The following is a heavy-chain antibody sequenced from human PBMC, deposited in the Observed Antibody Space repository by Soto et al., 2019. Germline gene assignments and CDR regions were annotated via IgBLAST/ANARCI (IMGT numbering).Heavy chain of an antibody. Sequence: EVQLVQSGGGLAQPGGSLRLSCAAFGFTYPSYDMVWVRHVAGKGLEWVSSMGGAGAREYAGSVRGRFTISRDKARNSLYLQMDSLRVGDTAVDYWTRGTFGVGMDLWGQGTPVTVSS. CDR1: GFTYPSYD. J-gene: IGHJ6*02. CDR2: MGGAGAR. CDR3: TRGTFGVGMDL. V-gene: IGHV3-13*01. D-gene: IGHD3-10*01.